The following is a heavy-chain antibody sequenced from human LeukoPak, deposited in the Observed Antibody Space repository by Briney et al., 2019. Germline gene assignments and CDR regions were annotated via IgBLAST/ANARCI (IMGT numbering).Heavy chain of an antibody. CDR1: GLIFSNYG. CDR2: IWYDGSNK. V-gene: IGHV3-33*06. D-gene: IGHD5-12*01. CDR3: GKEGNYGGYLEFDY. J-gene: IGHJ4*02. Sequence: PGRSLRLSCAASGLIFSNYGMHWVRQAPGKGLEWVAVIWYDGSNKYYGDSVKGRFTITRDNSKNTLYLQMNSLRAEDTAVYFCGKEGNYGGYLEFDYWGQGTLVTVSS.